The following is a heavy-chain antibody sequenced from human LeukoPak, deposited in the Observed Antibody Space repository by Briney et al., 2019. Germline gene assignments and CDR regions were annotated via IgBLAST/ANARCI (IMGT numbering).Heavy chain of an antibody. CDR2: IKQDGSEK. CDR3: ARGGWLQFGVAFDI. Sequence: GGSLRLSCAASGFTFSSYWMSWVRQAPGKGLEWVANIKQDGSEKYYVDSVKGRFTISRDNAKNSLYLQMNSLGAEDTAVYYCARGGWLQFGVAFDIWGQGTMVTVSS. J-gene: IGHJ3*02. CDR1: GFTFSSYW. V-gene: IGHV3-7*01. D-gene: IGHD5-24*01.